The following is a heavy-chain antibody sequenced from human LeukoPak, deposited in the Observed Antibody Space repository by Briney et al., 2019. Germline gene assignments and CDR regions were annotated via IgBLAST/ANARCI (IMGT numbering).Heavy chain of an antibody. J-gene: IGHJ4*02. V-gene: IGHV3-23*01. CDR1: GFTFSSYA. CDR3: AKSRRSNTYDSPFDY. CDR2: IKASGSNT. D-gene: IGHD5-12*01. Sequence: PGGSLRLSCAASGFTFSSYAMSWVRQAPGKGLEWVSLIKASGSNTYFADSVKGRFTISRDNSKHTLCLQMNRLTIEDTALYYCAKSRRSNTYDSPFDYWVQGSLVSVRS.